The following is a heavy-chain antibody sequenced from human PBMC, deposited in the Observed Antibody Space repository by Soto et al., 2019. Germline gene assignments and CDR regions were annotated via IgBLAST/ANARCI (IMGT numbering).Heavy chain of an antibody. Sequence: SSETLSLTCAVYGGSFSGYYWSWIRQPPGKGLEWIGEINHSGSTNYNPSLKSRVTISVDTSKNQFSLKLSSVTAADTAVYYCARGSNSRYDFWSGYSLSYFDYWGQGTLVTVSS. V-gene: IGHV4-34*01. J-gene: IGHJ4*02. CDR1: GGSFSGYY. CDR2: INHSGST. D-gene: IGHD3-3*01. CDR3: ARGSNSRYDFWSGYSLSYFDY.